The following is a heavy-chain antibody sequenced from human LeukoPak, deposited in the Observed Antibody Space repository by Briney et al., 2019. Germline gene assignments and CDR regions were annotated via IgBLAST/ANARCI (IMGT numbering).Heavy chain of an antibody. CDR2: ISSSSSYT. CDR3: AREHGWFHY. CDR1: GLTFSDYY. D-gene: IGHD6-19*01. V-gene: IGHV3-11*06. Sequence: KPGGSLRLSCAASGLTFSDYYMSWIRQAPGKGLEWVSYISSSSSYTNYADSVKGRFTISRDNAKNSLYLQMNSLRAEDTAVYYCAREHGWFHYWGQGTLVTVSS. J-gene: IGHJ4*02.